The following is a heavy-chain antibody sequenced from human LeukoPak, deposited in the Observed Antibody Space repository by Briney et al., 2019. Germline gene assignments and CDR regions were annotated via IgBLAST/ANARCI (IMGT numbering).Heavy chain of an antibody. V-gene: IGHV1-24*01. CDR2: FDPXDGET. D-gene: IGHD3-3*01. CDR3: ATDGTRYYDFWSGYLGTSGMDV. Sequence: XRXAPXXXXXGMXXFDPXDGETIYAQKFQGRVTMTEDTSTDTAYMELSSLRSEDTAVYYCATDGTRYYDFWSGYLGTSGMDVWGQGTTVTVSS. J-gene: IGHJ6*02.